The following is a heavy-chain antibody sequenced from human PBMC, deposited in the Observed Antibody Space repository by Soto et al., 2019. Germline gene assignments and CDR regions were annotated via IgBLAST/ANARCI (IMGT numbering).Heavy chain of an antibody. J-gene: IGHJ4*02. CDR2: IIHIFGTA. CDR1: GGTFSSYA. Sequence: QVQLVQSGAEVKKPGSSVKVSCKASGGTFSSYAISWVRQAPGQGLEWMGGIIHIFGTANYAQKVQGRVTISADESTSTASMELSSLRSEGTAVYYCAREGYAAAAGTGDYWGQGPLVTVSS. CDR3: AREGYAAAAGTGDY. V-gene: IGHV1-69*12. D-gene: IGHD6-13*01.